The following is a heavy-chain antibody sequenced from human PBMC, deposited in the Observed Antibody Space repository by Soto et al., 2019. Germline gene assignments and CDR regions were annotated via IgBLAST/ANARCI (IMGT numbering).Heavy chain of an antibody. Sequence: GSLRLSCAATGFIFSSYWMSWVRQAPGKGLEWVAVISYDGSNKYYADSVKGRFTISRDNSKNTLYLQMNSLRAEDTAVYYCAKEGSRFGGYCSVGSCHYYYYYGMDVRGQGTTVTVSS. CDR2: ISYDGSNK. V-gene: IGHV3-30*18. D-gene: IGHD2-15*01. CDR3: AKEGSRFGGYCSVGSCHYYYYYGMDV. CDR1: GFIFSSYW. J-gene: IGHJ6*02.